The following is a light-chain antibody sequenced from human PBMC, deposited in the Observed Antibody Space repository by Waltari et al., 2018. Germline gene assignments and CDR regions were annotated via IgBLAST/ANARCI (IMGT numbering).Light chain of an antibody. CDR3: MQALQTPWT. CDR1: QSLLHSNGYNY. Sequence: DIVMTQSPLSLPVTPGEPASISCRSSQSLLHSNGYNYLDWYLQKPGQSPPLRIYLGSKRAHGVPDRFSGSGSGTDFTLKISRVEAEDVGVYYCMQALQTPWTFGQGTKVEIK. V-gene: IGKV2-28*01. J-gene: IGKJ1*01. CDR2: LGS.